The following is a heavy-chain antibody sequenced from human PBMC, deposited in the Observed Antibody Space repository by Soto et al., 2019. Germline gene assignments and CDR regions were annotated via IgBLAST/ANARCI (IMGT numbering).Heavy chain of an antibody. CDR3: AREADIVVVVAATGFDY. CDR2: ISYDGSNK. V-gene: IGHV3-30-3*01. J-gene: IGHJ4*02. Sequence: GGSLRLSCAASGFTFSSYAMHWVRQAPGKGLEWVAVISYDGSNKYYADSVKGRFTISRDNSKNTLYLQMNSLRAEDTAVYYCAREADIVVVVAATGFDYWGQGTLVTVSS. D-gene: IGHD2-15*01. CDR1: GFTFSSYA.